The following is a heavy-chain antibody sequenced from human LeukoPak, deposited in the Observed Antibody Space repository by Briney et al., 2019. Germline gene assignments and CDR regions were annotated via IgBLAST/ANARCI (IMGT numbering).Heavy chain of an antibody. V-gene: IGHV4-4*07. CDR2: IHASGAT. Sequence: SETLSLTCNVSGGSISSYFWTWIRQPAGKGLEWIGRIHASGATNYNSSLKSRVSMSVDTSKNQFSLKLTSVTAADTAVYFCARDGADVYGRAFDYWGQGTLVSVSS. J-gene: IGHJ4*02. D-gene: IGHD3-10*01. CDR3: ARDGADVYGRAFDY. CDR1: GGSISSYF.